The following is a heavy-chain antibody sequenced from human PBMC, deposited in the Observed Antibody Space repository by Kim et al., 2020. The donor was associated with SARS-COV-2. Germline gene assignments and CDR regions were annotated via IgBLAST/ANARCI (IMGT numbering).Heavy chain of an antibody. Sequence: NPSLNSRVTLAVDPSKTQCSLKLSSVTAADTAVYYCARGIAVAGGYFQHWGQGTLVTVSS. J-gene: IGHJ1*01. CDR3: ARGIAVAGGYFQH. D-gene: IGHD6-19*01. V-gene: IGHV4-30-2*04.